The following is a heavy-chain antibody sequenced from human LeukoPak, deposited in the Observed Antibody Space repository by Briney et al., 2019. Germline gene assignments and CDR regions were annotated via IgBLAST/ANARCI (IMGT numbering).Heavy chain of an antibody. CDR2: ISTSGGSS. Sequence: GGSLRLSCAASGFTFSSYAMSWVRQAPGKGLEWVSGISTSGGSSSYADSVKGRFTISRDNPRNTLYMQMNSLRAENTALYYCAIMHPYYDGSGYWVQWGQGTLVTVSS. J-gene: IGHJ4*02. V-gene: IGHV3-23*01. CDR1: GFTFSSYA. D-gene: IGHD3-22*01. CDR3: AIMHPYYDGSGYWVQ.